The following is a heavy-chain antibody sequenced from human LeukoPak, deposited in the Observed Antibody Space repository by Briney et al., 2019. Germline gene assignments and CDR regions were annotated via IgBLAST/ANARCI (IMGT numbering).Heavy chain of an antibody. Sequence: ASVKVSCKASGYTFTSYGISWVRQAPGQGLEWMGWISAYNGNTNYAQKLQGRVTMTTDTSTSTAYMELRSLRSDDTAVYYCARVHYYDSSGFSGMDVWGQGTTVTVSS. J-gene: IGHJ6*02. D-gene: IGHD3-22*01. V-gene: IGHV1-18*01. CDR1: GYTFTSYG. CDR3: ARVHYYDSSGFSGMDV. CDR2: ISAYNGNT.